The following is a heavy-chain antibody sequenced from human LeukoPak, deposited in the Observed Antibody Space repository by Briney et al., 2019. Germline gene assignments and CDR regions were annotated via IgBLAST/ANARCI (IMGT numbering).Heavy chain of an antibody. Sequence: GRSLRLSCAASGFTFSNYGMHWVRQAPGKGLEWVAVISYDGSNKYYADSVKDRFTISRDNSKRTLYLQMNSLRAEDTAVYYCAKVYCSGGSCYSADAFDIWGQGTMVTVSS. J-gene: IGHJ3*02. CDR3: AKVYCSGGSCYSADAFDI. D-gene: IGHD2-15*01. V-gene: IGHV3-30*18. CDR1: GFTFSNYG. CDR2: ISYDGSNK.